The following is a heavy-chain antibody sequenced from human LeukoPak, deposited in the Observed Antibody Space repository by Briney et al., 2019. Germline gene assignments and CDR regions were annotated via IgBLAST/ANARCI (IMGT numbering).Heavy chain of an antibody. CDR1: GFTFSSYA. J-gene: IGHJ3*02. D-gene: IGHD6-13*01. Sequence: GSLRLSCAASGFTFSSYAMQWVRQAPGKGLEWVAVISYDGSNKYYADSVKGRFTISRDNSKNTLYVQMNSLRAEDTAEYYCGRVQHQLVLYDAFDIWGQGTMVTVSS. CDR2: ISYDGSNK. CDR3: GRVQHQLVLYDAFDI. V-gene: IGHV3-30*04.